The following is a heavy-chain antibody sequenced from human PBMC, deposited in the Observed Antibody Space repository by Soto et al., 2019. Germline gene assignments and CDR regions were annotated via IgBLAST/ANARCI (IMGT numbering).Heavy chain of an antibody. CDR1: GFTFSSYA. Sequence: GGSLRLSCAASGFTFSSYAMHWVRQAPGKGLEWVAVISYDGSNKYYADSVKGRFTISRDNSKNTLYLQMNSLRAEDTAVYYCARDGGEWSYGSGSYFDYWGQGTLVTVSS. J-gene: IGHJ4*02. V-gene: IGHV3-30-3*01. CDR2: ISYDGSNK. D-gene: IGHD3-10*01. CDR3: ARDGGEWSYGSGSYFDY.